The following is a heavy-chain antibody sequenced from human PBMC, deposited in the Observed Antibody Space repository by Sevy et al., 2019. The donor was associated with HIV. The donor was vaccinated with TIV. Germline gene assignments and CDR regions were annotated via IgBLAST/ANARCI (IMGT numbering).Heavy chain of an antibody. Sequence: GGCLRLSCAASGFTFSSHSMNCVRQTPGKGLEWISYISGTGNTIYYADSVKGRFTISRDNAKNSLYLQLKSLRDEDTAIYYCARVHSYDDSNVSDFWGQGSLVTVSS. J-gene: IGHJ4*02. CDR3: ARVHSYDDSNVSDF. V-gene: IGHV3-48*02. CDR2: ISGTGNTI. D-gene: IGHD4-4*01. CDR1: GFTFSSHS.